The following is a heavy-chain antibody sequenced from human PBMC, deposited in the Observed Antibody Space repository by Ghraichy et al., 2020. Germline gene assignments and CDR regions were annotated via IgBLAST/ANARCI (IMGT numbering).Heavy chain of an antibody. CDR3: ATYCSSTSCSSNYYYYYGMDV. D-gene: IGHD2-2*01. V-gene: IGHV1-69*04. J-gene: IGHJ6*02. CDR1: GGTFSSYA. Sequence: SVKVSCKASGGTFSSYAISWVRQAPGQGLEWMGRIIPILGIANYAQKFQGRVTITADKSTSTAYMELSSLRSEDTAVYYCATYCSSTSCSSNYYYYYGMDVWGQGTTVTVSS. CDR2: IIPILGIA.